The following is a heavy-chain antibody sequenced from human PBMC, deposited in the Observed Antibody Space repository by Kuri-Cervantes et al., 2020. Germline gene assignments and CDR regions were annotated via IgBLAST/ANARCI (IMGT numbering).Heavy chain of an antibody. D-gene: IGHD2-8*01. CDR2: ISYDGSNK. CDR1: GFTFSSYG. Sequence: GESLKISCAASGFTFSSYGMHWVRQAPGKGLEWVAVISYDGSNKYYADSVKGRFTISRDNSKNTLYLQMNSLRAEDTAVYYCASTKRGSNAFDVWGQGTMVTVSS. V-gene: IGHV3-30*03. J-gene: IGHJ3*01. CDR3: ASTKRGSNAFDV.